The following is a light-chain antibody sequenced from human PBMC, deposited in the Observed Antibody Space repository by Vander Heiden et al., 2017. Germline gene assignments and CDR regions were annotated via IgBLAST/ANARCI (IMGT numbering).Light chain of an antibody. CDR1: QGVSSY. J-gene: IGKJ1*01. CDR3: QQYYSFSRT. Sequence: VIWMTKSPSLLSASTGDRVTISCRVSQGVSSYLAWYQQKPGKAPELLIYAASTLQSGVPSRFSGSGSGTDFTLTISCLQSEDFATYYCQQYYSFSRTFGQGTKVEIK. V-gene: IGKV1D-8*01. CDR2: AAS.